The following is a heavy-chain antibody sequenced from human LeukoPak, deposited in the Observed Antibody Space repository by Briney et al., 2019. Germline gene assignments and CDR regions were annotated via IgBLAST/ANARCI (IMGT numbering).Heavy chain of an antibody. Sequence: GASLRLSCAASGFTFNTYAMNWARQAPGKGLEWVSSISDSSSYIYHADSVKGRFTTSRDNAKNSLYLQMNSLRAEDTAVYYCARDTYYDILTGPSRLDVWGKGTTVTVSS. D-gene: IGHD3-9*01. CDR1: GFTFNTYA. CDR2: ISDSSSYI. J-gene: IGHJ6*04. V-gene: IGHV3-21*01. CDR3: ARDTYYDILTGPSRLDV.